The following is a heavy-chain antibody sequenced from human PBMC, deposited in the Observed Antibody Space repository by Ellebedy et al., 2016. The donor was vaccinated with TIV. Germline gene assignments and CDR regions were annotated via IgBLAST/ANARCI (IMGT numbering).Heavy chain of an antibody. J-gene: IGHJ4*02. V-gene: IGHV1-3*01. Sequence: ASVKVSCXASGYTFTSYAMHWVRQAPGQRLEWMGWINAGNGNTKYSQKLQGRVTMTTDTSTSTAYMELRSLRSDDTAVYYCARDRPLLRVAANDYWGQGTLVTVSS. CDR2: INAGNGNT. D-gene: IGHD6-13*01. CDR1: GYTFTSYA. CDR3: ARDRPLLRVAANDY.